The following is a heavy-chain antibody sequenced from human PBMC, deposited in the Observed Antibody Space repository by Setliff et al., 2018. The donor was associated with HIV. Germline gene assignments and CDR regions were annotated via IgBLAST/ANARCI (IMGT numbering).Heavy chain of an antibody. Sequence: SETLSLTCAVSGYSISSGYYWGWIRQPPGKGLEWIGEINHSGSTNYNPSLKSRVTISVDTSKNQFSLKLSSVTAADTAVYYCAREDYYYYGMDVWGQGTTVTVSS. V-gene: IGHV4-38-2*02. CDR2: INHSGST. CDR1: GYSISSGYY. J-gene: IGHJ6*02. CDR3: AREDYYYYGMDV.